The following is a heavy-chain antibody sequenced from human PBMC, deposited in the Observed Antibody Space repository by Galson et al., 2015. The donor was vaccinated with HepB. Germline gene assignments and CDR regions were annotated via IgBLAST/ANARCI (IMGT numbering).Heavy chain of an antibody. Sequence: SVKVSCKVSGYTLTELSMHWVRQAPGKGLEWMGGFDPEDGETIYAQKFQGRVTMTEDTSTDTAYMELSSLRSEDTAVYYCATGTSGIVGATPGDYMDVWGKGTTVTVSS. J-gene: IGHJ6*03. CDR3: ATGTSGIVGATPGDYMDV. V-gene: IGHV1-24*01. D-gene: IGHD1-26*01. CDR1: GYTLTELS. CDR2: FDPEDGET.